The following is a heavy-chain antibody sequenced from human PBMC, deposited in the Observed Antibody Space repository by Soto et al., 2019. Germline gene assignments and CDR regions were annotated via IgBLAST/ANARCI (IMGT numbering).Heavy chain of an antibody. CDR3: ARAGSSSWPTQYYYYGMDV. D-gene: IGHD6-13*01. CDR2: INPNSGGT. CDR1: GYTFTGYY. J-gene: IGHJ6*02. V-gene: IGHV1-2*04. Sequence: ASVKVSCKASGYTFTGYYMHWVRQAPGQGLEWMGWINPNSGGTNYAQKFQGWVTMTRDTSISTAYMKLSRLRSDDTAVYYCARAGSSSWPTQYYYYGMDVWGQGTTVTVSS.